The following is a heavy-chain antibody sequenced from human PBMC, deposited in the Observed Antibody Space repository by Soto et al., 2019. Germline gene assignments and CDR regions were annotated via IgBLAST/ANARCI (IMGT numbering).Heavy chain of an antibody. CDR1: GFTFSTYA. CDR2: ISGSGGST. V-gene: IGHV3-23*01. D-gene: IGHD4-4*01. Sequence: GGSLRLSCAASGFTFSTYAMSWVRQAPGKGLEWVSAISGSGGSTYYADSVKGRFTISRDNSKNTLYLRMNSLRAEDTAVYYCAKIMSSNYNYWGQGTLVTVSS. J-gene: IGHJ4*02. CDR3: AKIMSSNYNY.